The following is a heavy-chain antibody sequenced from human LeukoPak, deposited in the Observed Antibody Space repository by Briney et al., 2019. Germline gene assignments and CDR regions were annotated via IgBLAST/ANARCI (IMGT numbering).Heavy chain of an antibody. CDR3: ARDGSIEYSSSAYFDY. D-gene: IGHD6-6*01. CDR2: IIPIFGTA. J-gene: IGHJ4*02. Sequence: ASVKVPCKASGGTFSSYAISWVRQAPRQGLEWMGGIIPIFGTANYAQKFQGRVTITADESTSTAYMELSSLRSEDTAVYYCARDGSIEYSSSAYFDYWGQGTLVTVSS. CDR1: GGTFSSYA. V-gene: IGHV1-69*01.